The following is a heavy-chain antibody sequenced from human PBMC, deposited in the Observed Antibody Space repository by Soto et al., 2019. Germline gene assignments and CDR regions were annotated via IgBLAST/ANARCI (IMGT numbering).Heavy chain of an antibody. CDR1: GGSFSGYY. CDR2: INHSGST. J-gene: IGHJ6*02. CDR3: ARFHGMDV. Sequence: SETLSLTCAVYGGSFSGYYWSWIRQPPGKGLEWIGEINHSGSTNYNPSLKSRVTISVDTSKNQFSLKLSSVTAADTAVYYCARFHGMDVWGQGTTVTVPS. V-gene: IGHV4-34*01.